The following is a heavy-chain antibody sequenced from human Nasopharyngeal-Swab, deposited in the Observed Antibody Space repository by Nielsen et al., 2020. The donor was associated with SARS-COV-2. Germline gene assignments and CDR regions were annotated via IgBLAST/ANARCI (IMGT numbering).Heavy chain of an antibody. CDR3: AGYSYDFPPLAFDP. CDR2: IYYSGST. J-gene: IGHJ5*02. V-gene: IGHV4-31*02. D-gene: IGHD3-22*01. Sequence: WIRQPPGKGLEWIGYIYYSGSTYYNPSLKSRVTISVDTSKNQFSLKLSSVTAADTAVYYCAGYSYDFPPLAFDPWGQGTLVTVSS.